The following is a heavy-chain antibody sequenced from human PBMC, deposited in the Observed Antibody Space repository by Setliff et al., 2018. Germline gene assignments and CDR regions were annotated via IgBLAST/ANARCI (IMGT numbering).Heavy chain of an antibody. D-gene: IGHD2-8*02. V-gene: IGHV4-59*08. CDR2: ISYTGST. CDR1: GDSIFDNY. CDR3: ARLSPYNTGPPFDY. J-gene: IGHJ4*02. Sequence: PSETLSLTCSASGDSIFDNYWSWIRQSPGRGLEWIAYISYTGSTNYNPSLKSRVTISLDTSKNHFSLNLRSVTAADTAVYYCARLSPYNTGPPFDYWGQGTLVTVSS.